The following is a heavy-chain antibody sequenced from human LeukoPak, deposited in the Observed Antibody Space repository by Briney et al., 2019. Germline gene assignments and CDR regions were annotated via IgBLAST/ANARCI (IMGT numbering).Heavy chain of an antibody. Sequence: SETLSLTCTVSGGSISSYYWSWIRQPPGKGLEWIGYIYYSGSTNYTPSLKSRVTISVDTSKNQFSLKLSSVTAADTAVYYCARDRSSSWSPIHWFDPWGQGTLVTVSS. CDR2: IYYSGST. CDR1: GGSISSYY. V-gene: IGHV4-59*12. D-gene: IGHD6-13*01. CDR3: ARDRSSSWSPIHWFDP. J-gene: IGHJ5*02.